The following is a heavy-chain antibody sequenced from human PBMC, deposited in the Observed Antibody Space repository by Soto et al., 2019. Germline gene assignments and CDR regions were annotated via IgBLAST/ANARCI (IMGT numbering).Heavy chain of an antibody. CDR2: INPNTGGA. CDR1: GYTFIDFY. D-gene: IGHD3-3*01. CDR3: ATSTNDDLWSGSY. J-gene: IGHJ4*02. Sequence: GASVKVFCKSSGYTFIDFYIHWVRQAPGQGLEWMGWINPNTGGAVYAQKFLGRVTMTRDTSISTAYMELSGLRSDDTAIYFCATSTNDDLWSGSYWGQGTLVTVSS. V-gene: IGHV1-2*02.